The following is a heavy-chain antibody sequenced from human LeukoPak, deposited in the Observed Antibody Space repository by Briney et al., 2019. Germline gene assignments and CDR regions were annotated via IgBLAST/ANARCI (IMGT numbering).Heavy chain of an antibody. V-gene: IGHV4-4*07. J-gene: IGHJ4*02. D-gene: IGHD5-18*01. CDR1: GGSISSYY. CDR3: ARGTSGYSYGTRDY. Sequence: KPSETLSLTCTVSGGSISSYYWSWIRQPAGKGLEWIGRIYTSGSTNYNPSLKSRVTMSVDTSKNQFSLKLSSVTAADTAVYYCARGTSGYSYGTRDYWGQGTLVTVSS. CDR2: IYTSGST.